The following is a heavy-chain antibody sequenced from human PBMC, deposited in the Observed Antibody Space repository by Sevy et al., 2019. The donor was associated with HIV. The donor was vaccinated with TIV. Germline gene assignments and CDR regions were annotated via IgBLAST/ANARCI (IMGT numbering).Heavy chain of an antibody. CDR1: GFTFNTYP. V-gene: IGHV3-30*04. CDR2: VSDDGSTK. J-gene: IGHJ4*02. D-gene: IGHD3-22*01. CDR3: ARPGITSGYLYYFDY. Sequence: GGSLRLSCVVSGFTFNTYPLHWVRQAPGKGLEWVAVVSDDGSTKYYADSVKGRFTISRDNSKNTLYLQMNSLRADDTAIYYCARPGITSGYLYYFDYRGQGTLVTVSS.